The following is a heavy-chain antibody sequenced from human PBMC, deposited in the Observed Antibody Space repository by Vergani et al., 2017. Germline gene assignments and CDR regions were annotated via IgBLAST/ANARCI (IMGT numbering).Heavy chain of an antibody. Sequence: EVQLVESGGGLVQPGRSLRLSCTASGFTFGDYGMSWFRQAPGKGLEWVSLISWDGCSTYYADSVKGRFTISRDNSKNSLYLQMNSLRTEDTALYYCAKDHYYDFWLGAFDIWGQGTMVTVSS. CDR2: ISWDGCST. D-gene: IGHD3-3*01. CDR1: GFTFGDYG. V-gene: IGHV3-43*02. J-gene: IGHJ3*02. CDR3: AKDHYYDFWLGAFDI.